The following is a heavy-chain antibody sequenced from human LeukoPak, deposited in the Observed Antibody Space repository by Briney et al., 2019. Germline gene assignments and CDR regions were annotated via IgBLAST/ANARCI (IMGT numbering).Heavy chain of an antibody. CDR2: ISAYNGNT. J-gene: IGHJ6*02. V-gene: IGHV1-18*01. CDR3: AREENSYALQDPYYYYGMDV. D-gene: IGHD5-18*01. CDR1: GYTFTSYG. Sequence: GASVKDSCKASGYTFTSYGISWVRQAPGQGLEWMGWISAYNGNTNYAQKLQGRVTMTTDTSTSTAYMELRSLRSDDTAVYYCAREENSYALQDPYYYYGMDVWGQGTTVTVSS.